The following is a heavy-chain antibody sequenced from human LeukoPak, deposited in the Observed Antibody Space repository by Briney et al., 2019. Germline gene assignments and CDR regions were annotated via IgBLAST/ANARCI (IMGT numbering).Heavy chain of an antibody. Sequence: ASVKVSYKVSGYTLTELSMHWVRQAPGKGLEWMGGFDPEDGETIYAQKFQGRVTMTEDTSTDTAYMELSSLRSEDTAVYYCATALPRSRHYYGSAGVENWYFDLWGRGTLVTVSS. CDR3: ATALPRSRHYYGSAGVENWYFDL. D-gene: IGHD3-10*01. CDR2: FDPEDGET. J-gene: IGHJ2*01. CDR1: GYTLTELS. V-gene: IGHV1-24*01.